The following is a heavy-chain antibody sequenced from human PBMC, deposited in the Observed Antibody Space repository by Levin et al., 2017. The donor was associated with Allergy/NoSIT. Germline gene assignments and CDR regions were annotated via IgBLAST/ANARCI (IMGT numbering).Heavy chain of an antibody. CDR1: GITFSNAW. J-gene: IGHJ4*02. D-gene: IGHD6-13*01. CDR2: IKSNTDGGTT. V-gene: IGHV3-15*01. Sequence: GGSLRLSCAASGITFSNAWMSWARQAPGKGLEWVGRIKSNTDGGTTEYAAPVKGRFSISRDDSKNTLYLQMNSLKTEDTAIYFCTTYSSSWYYFDYWGQGTLVTVS. CDR3: TTYSSSWYYFDY.